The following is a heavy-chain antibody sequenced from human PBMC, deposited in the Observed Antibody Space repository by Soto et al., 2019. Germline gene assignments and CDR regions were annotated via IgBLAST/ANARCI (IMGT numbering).Heavy chain of an antibody. Sequence: QVQLVQSGAEVKKPGSSVKVSCKASGGTFSSYAISWVRQAPGQGLEWMGGIIPIFGTANYAQKFQGRVTITADETTSTAYMELSSLRSEDTAVYYCRLVGATVDAFDIWGQGTMVTVSS. V-gene: IGHV1-69*12. D-gene: IGHD1-26*01. CDR2: IIPIFGTA. CDR1: GGTFSSYA. J-gene: IGHJ3*02. CDR3: RLVGATVDAFDI.